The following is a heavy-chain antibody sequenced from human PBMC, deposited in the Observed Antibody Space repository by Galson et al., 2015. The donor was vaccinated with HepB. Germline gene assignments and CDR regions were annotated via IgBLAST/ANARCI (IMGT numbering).Heavy chain of an antibody. Sequence: SLRLSCAASGFTVSSNYMRWVRQAPGKGLEWVSVIYSGGSTYYADSVKGRFTISRDNSKNTRYLQMNSLRAEDTAVYYCARAILSLRIAVAGPVYGMDVWGQGTTVTVSS. D-gene: IGHD6-19*01. CDR3: ARAILSLRIAVAGPVYGMDV. J-gene: IGHJ6*02. CDR1: GFTVSSNY. CDR2: IYSGGST. V-gene: IGHV3-66*01.